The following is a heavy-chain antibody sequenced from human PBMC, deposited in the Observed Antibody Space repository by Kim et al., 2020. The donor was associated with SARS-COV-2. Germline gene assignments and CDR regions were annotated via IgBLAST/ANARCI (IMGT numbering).Heavy chain of an antibody. J-gene: IGHJ6*02. CDR2: ISYDGSNK. CDR1: GFTFSSYG. CDR3: AKDRWFGELEYYYGMDV. D-gene: IGHD3-10*01. Sequence: GGSLRLSCAASGFTFSSYGMHWVRQAPGKGLEWLAVISYDGSNKYYADSVKGRFTISRDNSKNTLYLQMNSLRAEDTAVYYCAKDRWFGELEYYYGMDVWGQGTTVTVSS. V-gene: IGHV3-30*18.